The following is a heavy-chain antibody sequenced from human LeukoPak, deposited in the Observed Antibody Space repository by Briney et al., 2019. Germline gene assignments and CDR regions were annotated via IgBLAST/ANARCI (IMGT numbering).Heavy chain of an antibody. V-gene: IGHV3-15*01. CDR1: GFTFSTYS. CDR2: IKSKTDGGTT. CDR3: TTTSRLDSSGWYLRRTPWYYYYYMDV. Sequence: GGSLRLSCAASGFTFSTYSMNWVRQAPGKGLEWVGRIKSKTDGGTTDYAAPVKGRFTISRDDSKNTLYLQMNSLKTEDTAVYYCTTTSRLDSSGWYLRRTPWYYYYYMDVWGKGTTVTVSS. D-gene: IGHD6-13*01. J-gene: IGHJ6*03.